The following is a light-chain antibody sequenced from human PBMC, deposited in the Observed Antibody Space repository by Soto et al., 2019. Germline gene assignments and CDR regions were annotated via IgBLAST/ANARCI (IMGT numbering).Light chain of an antibody. CDR3: CSYAGRYSL. CDR1: SSDVGGYDY. V-gene: IGLV2-11*01. CDR2: DVS. J-gene: IGLJ3*02. Sequence: QSVLTQPRSVSGSPGQSVTISCTGTSSDVGGYDYVSWYQQHPGKAPKLMIYDVSKRPSGVPDRFSGSKSGNTASLTISGLQAEDEADYYCCSYAGRYSLFGGGTKVTVL.